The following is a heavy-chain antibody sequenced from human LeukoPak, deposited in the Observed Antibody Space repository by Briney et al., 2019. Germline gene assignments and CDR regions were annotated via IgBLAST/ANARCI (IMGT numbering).Heavy chain of an antibody. D-gene: IGHD3-10*01. V-gene: IGHV3-33*01. CDR3: ARDYDFGSGSESLGALDI. Sequence: PGRSLRLSCAASGFTFSSYGMHWVRQAPGKGLEWVAFIRYDGTNKYYADSVKGRFTISRDNSKSTHYLQLNSLRAEDTAVYHCARDYDFGSGSESLGALDIWGQGTMVTVSS. J-gene: IGHJ3*02. CDR1: GFTFSSYG. CDR2: IRYDGTNK.